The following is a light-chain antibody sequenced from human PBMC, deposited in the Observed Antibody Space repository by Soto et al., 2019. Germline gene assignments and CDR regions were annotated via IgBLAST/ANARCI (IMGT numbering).Light chain of an antibody. V-gene: IGKV1-5*01. CDR2: DVS. CDR1: QSISSW. Sequence: DIQMTQSPPTLSASVGDRVTITCRASQSISSWLAWYQQRPGKAPNLLIYDVSSLESEIPSKFSGSGYRTNFTLTISSLQPDDFATYYCQQYTNYPWTVGQGTKVDIK. J-gene: IGKJ1*01. CDR3: QQYTNYPWT.